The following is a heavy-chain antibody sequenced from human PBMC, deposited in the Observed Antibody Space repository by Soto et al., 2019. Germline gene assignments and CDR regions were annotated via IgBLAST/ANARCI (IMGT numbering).Heavy chain of an antibody. CDR1: GGTFSSYA. J-gene: IGHJ1*01. CDR2: IIPIFGTA. V-gene: IGHV1-69*06. Sequence: QVQLVQSGAEVKKPGSSVKVSCKASGGTFSSYAISWVRQAPGQGLEWVGGIIPIFGTANYAHKFQGRVTITADKSTRTAYMELSSLRSEDTAVYYCARGRMITFGGVIAMAYFQHWGQGTLVTVSS. D-gene: IGHD3-16*02. CDR3: ARGRMITFGGVIAMAYFQH.